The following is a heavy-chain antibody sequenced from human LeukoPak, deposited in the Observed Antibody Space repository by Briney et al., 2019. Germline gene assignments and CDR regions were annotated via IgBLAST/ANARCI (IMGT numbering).Heavy chain of an antibody. V-gene: IGHV4-34*01. CDR3: ARGWRGNSSDFDY. CDR2: INHSGST. D-gene: IGHD1-1*01. Sequence: SSETLSLTCAVYGGSFSGYYWSWIRQPPGKGLEWIGEINHSGSTNYNPSLKSRVTISVDTSKNQFSLKLSSVTAADTAVYYCARGWRGNSSDFDYWGQGTPVTVSS. CDR1: GGSFSGYY. J-gene: IGHJ4*02.